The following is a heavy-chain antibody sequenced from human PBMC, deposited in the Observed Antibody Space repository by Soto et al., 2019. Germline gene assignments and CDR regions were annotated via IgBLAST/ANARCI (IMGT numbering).Heavy chain of an antibody. CDR1: GFTFSSYA. V-gene: IGHV3-23*01. CDR2: ISGGGTFT. Sequence: GGSLRLSCAASGFTFSSYAMAWVRQAPGKGLERVSGISGGGTFTYHADSVKGRFTISRDNSKNTLHLQMNSLRGEDTAVYYCAKGSLRFLEWLYFDYWGQGTLVTVSS. D-gene: IGHD3-3*01. CDR3: AKGSLRFLEWLYFDY. J-gene: IGHJ4*02.